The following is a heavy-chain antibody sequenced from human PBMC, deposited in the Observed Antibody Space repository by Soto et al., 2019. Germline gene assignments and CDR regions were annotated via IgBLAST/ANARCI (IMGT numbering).Heavy chain of an antibody. J-gene: IGHJ4*02. V-gene: IGHV3-11*05. CDR3: VRAQRSYDSRGYDS. CDR2: ISSSGSYT. CDR1: GFTFSDYY. D-gene: IGHD3-22*01. Sequence: QVQLVESGGGLVKPGGSLRLSCGASGFTFSDYYMNWIRQAPGKGLEWVSYISSSGSYTKYEDSVKGRITISRDNAKNSLYLQINSLRVEDTAVYYCVRAQRSYDSRGYDSWGQGTLVTVSS.